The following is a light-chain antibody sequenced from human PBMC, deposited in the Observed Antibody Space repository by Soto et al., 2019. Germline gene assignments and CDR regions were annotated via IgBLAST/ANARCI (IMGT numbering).Light chain of an antibody. Sequence: IQLTQSPSSLSASAGDRVTITCRASQDISNYLGWYQQKPGKAPKLLIYAASTLQSGVPSRFSGSGSGTDFTLTISSLQPEDFATYYCQQLNSYPLTFGGGTKVEIK. CDR2: AAS. CDR3: QQLNSYPLT. CDR1: QDISNY. V-gene: IGKV1-9*01. J-gene: IGKJ4*01.